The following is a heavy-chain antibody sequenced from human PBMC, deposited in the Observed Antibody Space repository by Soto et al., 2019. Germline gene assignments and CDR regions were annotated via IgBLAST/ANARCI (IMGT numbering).Heavy chain of an antibody. D-gene: IGHD2-15*01. CDR2: ISSSTSHT. CDR1: GFTFSDYY. CDR3: ARGRGAATDYFDF. J-gene: IGHJ4*02. V-gene: IGHV3-11*05. Sequence: GGSLRLSCAVSGFTFSDYYMTWIRQAPGKGLEWVSYISSSTSHTNYADSVKGRFTISRDNAKNSLFLQMNSLRAEDTAVYYCARGRGAATDYFDFWGQGTLVTVAS.